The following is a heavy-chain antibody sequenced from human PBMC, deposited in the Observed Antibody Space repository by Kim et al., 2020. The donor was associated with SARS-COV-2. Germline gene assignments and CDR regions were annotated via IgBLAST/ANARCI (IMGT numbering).Heavy chain of an antibody. D-gene: IGHD6-13*01. CDR2: INHSGST. CDR3: ARFQIAAAGFDY. Sequence: SETLSLTCAVYGGSFSGYYWSWIRQPPGKGLEWIGEINHSGSTNYNPSLKSRVTISVDTSKNQFSLKLSSVTVADTAVYYCARFQIAAAGFDYWGQGTL. V-gene: IGHV4-34*01. CDR1: GGSFSGYY. J-gene: IGHJ4*02.